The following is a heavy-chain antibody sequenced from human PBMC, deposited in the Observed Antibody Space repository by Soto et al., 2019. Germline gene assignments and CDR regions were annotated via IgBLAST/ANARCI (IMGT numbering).Heavy chain of an antibody. Sequence: SETLSLTFTVSGGSINTFYWSWVRHPSGKGLEWIGRIFSSWSTSFNPSLESRVAMSVDTSKNHFSLNLSSVTAADMAVYYCAREGSYSAYNFAHGIQLWSFDFWGQGALVTVSS. CDR3: AREGSYSAYNFAHGIQLWSFDF. CDR2: IFSSWST. D-gene: IGHD5-12*01. V-gene: IGHV4-4*07. CDR1: GGSINTFY. J-gene: IGHJ4*02.